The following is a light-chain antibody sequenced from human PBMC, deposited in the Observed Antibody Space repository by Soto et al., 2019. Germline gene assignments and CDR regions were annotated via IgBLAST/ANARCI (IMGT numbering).Light chain of an antibody. CDR3: SSYAGSKNLL. Sequence: QSALTQPPSASGSPGQSVTISCTGTSSDVGGYNYVSWYQQHPGKAPKLMIYEVSKRPSGVPGRFSGSKSGNTASLTVSGLQAEDEADYYGSSYAGSKNLLFGGGTKVTVL. CDR2: EVS. J-gene: IGLJ2*01. V-gene: IGLV2-8*01. CDR1: SSDVGGYNY.